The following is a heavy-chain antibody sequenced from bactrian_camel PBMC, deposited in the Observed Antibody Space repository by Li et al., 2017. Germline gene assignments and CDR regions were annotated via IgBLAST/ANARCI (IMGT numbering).Heavy chain of an antibody. Sequence: HVQLVESGGGSVQAGGSLTLSCAATEYTYNSYCMAWFRQSPHTSWLERERVARIGIDGTTTYADSVKGRFTISRDNAKKSLSLQMTSLKPEDTAMYYCAAGYRDWRVASEYPYWGQGTQVTV. CDR1: EYTYNSYC. CDR2: IGIDGTT. D-gene: IGHD5*01. CDR3: AAGYRDWRVASEYPY. J-gene: IGHJ4*01. V-gene: IGHV3S63*01.